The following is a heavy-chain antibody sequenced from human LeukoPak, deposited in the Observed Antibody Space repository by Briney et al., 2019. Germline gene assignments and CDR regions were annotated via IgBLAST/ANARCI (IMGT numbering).Heavy chain of an antibody. J-gene: IGHJ3*02. V-gene: IGHV3-30*02. CDR2: IRYDGSNK. D-gene: IGHD2-2*01. Sequence: GGSLRLSCAASGFTFSSYGMHWVSHAPGKGLELVVVIRYDGSNKYYADSVKGRFTISRDNSKNTLYLQMNSLRAEDTAVYYCAKIRSNLGYCSSTSCRGDAFDIWGQGTMVTVSS. CDR3: AKIRSNLGYCSSTSCRGDAFDI. CDR1: GFTFSSYG.